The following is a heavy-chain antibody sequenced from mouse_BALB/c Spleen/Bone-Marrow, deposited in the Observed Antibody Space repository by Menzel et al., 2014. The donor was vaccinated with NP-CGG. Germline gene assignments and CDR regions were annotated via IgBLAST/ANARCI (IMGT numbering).Heavy chain of an antibody. J-gene: IGHJ4*01. Sequence: QVQLQQSGAELGMPGASVKMSCKASGYTFTDNWIYWVKQRPGQGLEWIGAIDTSDSYTNYNQKFMGKASLTVDASSSTAYMQVSSLTSDDSAVCYCARGGRDFPLDYWGQGTSVTVSS. D-gene: IGHD2-4*01. V-gene: IGHV1-69*01. CDR1: GYTFTDNW. CDR3: ARGGRDFPLDY. CDR2: IDTSDSYT.